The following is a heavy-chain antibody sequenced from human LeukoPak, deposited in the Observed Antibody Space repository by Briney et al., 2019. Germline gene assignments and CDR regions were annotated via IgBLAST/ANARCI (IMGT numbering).Heavy chain of an antibody. CDR1: GYTFTSYG. V-gene: IGHV1-18*01. Sequence: ASVKVSCKASGYTFTSYGISWVRQAPGQGLEWMGWISAYNGNTNYAQKLQGRVTMTGNTSISTAYMELSSLRSEDTAVYYCARGGMRGIFGVVTSNWFDPWGQGTLVTVSS. D-gene: IGHD3-3*01. CDR2: ISAYNGNT. J-gene: IGHJ5*02. CDR3: ARGGMRGIFGVVTSNWFDP.